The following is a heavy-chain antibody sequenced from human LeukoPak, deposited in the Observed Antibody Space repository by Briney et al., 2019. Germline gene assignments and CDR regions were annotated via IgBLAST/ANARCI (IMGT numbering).Heavy chain of an antibody. J-gene: IGHJ4*02. D-gene: IGHD3-22*01. V-gene: IGHV3-23*01. CDR3: AKANHKREYYYDSSGYYRD. CDR2: IGGSGGST. CDR1: GFTFSSYA. Sequence: PGGSLRLSCAASGFTFSSYAMSWVRQAPGKGLEWVSAIGGSGGSTYYADSVKGRFTISRDNSKNTLYLQMNSLRAEDTAVYYCAKANHKREYYYDSSGYYRDWGQGTLVTVSS.